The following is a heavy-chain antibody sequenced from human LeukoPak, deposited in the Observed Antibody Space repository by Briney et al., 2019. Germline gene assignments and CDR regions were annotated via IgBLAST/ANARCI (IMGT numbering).Heavy chain of an antibody. Sequence: PGRSLRLSCAASGFTFDDYAMHWVRQAPGKGLEWVSGISWNSGSRGYADSVKGRLTISRDNAKNSLYLQMNSLRAEDTAVYYCAREMIAAAGNNWFDPWGQGTLVTVSS. CDR3: AREMIAAAGNNWFDP. CDR1: GFTFDDYA. CDR2: ISWNSGSR. D-gene: IGHD6-13*01. V-gene: IGHV3-9*01. J-gene: IGHJ5*02.